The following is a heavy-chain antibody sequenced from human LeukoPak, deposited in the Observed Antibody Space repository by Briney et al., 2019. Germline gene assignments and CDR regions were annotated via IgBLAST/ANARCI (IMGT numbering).Heavy chain of an antibody. J-gene: IGHJ4*02. CDR3: ARTVLRYGPRASGY. CDR1: GYTFTSYD. V-gene: IGHV1-8*01. D-gene: IGHD3-9*01. Sequence: VSVKVFCKASGYTFTSYDINWVRQATGQGLEWMGWMNPNSGNTGYAQKFQGRVTMTRNTSISTAYMELSSLRSEDTAVYYCARTVLRYGPRASGYWGQGTLVTVSS. CDR2: MNPNSGNT.